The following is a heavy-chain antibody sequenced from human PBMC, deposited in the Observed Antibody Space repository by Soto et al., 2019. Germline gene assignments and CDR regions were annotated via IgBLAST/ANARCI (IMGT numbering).Heavy chain of an antibody. V-gene: IGHV4-59*01. CDR2: IYYSGST. CDR3: ARTAAAGKNYYGTDV. D-gene: IGHD6-13*01. Sequence: SETLSLTCTVSGGSISSYYWSWIRQPPGKGLEWIGYIYYSGSTNYNPSLKSRVTISVDTSKNQFSLKLSSVTAADTAVYYCARTAAAGKNYYGTDVWGQGTTVTVSS. J-gene: IGHJ6*02. CDR1: GGSISSYY.